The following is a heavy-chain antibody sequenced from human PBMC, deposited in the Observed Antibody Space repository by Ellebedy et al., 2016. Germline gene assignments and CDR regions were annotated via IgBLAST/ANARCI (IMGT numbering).Heavy chain of an antibody. CDR1: GFTFTSSA. V-gene: IGHV1-58*01. D-gene: IGHD3-10*01. J-gene: IGHJ4*02. CDR2: IVVCSGNT. Sequence: SVKVSXXASGFTFTSSAVQWVRQARGQRLEWIGWIVVCSGNTNYAQKFQERVTITRDMSTSTAYMELSSLRSEDTAVYYCAADGSGEALDYWGQGTLVTVSS. CDR3: AADGSGEALDY.